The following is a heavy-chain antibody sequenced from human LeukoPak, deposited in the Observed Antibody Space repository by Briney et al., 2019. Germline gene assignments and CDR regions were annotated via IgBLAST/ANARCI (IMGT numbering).Heavy chain of an antibody. J-gene: IGHJ4*02. CDR1: GFTVSSNY. V-gene: IGHV3-53*01. CDR3: ARDPYNYGDEPDY. Sequence: PGGSLRLSCATSGFTVSSNYMSWVRQAPGKGLEWVSVIYSGGSTYYADSVKGRFTISRDNSKNTLYLQMNSLRAEDTAVYYCARDPYNYGDEPDYWGQGTLVTVSS. D-gene: IGHD4-17*01. CDR2: IYSGGST.